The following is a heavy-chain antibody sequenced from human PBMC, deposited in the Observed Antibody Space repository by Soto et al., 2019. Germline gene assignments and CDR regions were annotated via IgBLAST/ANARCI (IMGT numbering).Heavy chain of an antibody. CDR1: GGSISSSNW. Sequence: PSETLSLTCAVSGGSISSSNWWSWVRQPPGKGLEWIGEIYHSGSTNYNPSLKSRVTISVDKSKNQFSLKLSSVTAADTAVYYCARDRGQQLVPFYYYYGMDVWGQGTTVTVSS. CDR2: IYHSGST. CDR3: ARDRGQQLVPFYYYYGMDV. V-gene: IGHV4-4*02. D-gene: IGHD6-13*01. J-gene: IGHJ6*02.